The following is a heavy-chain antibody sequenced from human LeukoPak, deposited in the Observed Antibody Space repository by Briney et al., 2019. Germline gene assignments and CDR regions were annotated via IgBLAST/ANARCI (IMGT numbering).Heavy chain of an antibody. CDR1: GYTFTSYG. D-gene: IGHD2-15*01. V-gene: IGHV1-18*01. Sequence: ASGKVSCKASGYTFTSYGISWVRQAPGQGLEWMGWISAYNGNTNYAQKLQGRVTMTTDTSTSTAYMELRSLRSDDTAVYYCARVRYCSGGGCYSGYFQHWGQGTLVTVSS. CDR2: ISAYNGNT. J-gene: IGHJ1*01. CDR3: ARVRYCSGGGCYSGYFQH.